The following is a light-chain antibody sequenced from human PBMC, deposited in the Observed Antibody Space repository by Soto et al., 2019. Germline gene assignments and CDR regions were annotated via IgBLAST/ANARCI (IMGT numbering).Light chain of an antibody. Sequence: DIQMTQSPSTLSASVGDRVTITCRASQSISSYLAWYQQKPGKAPKLLIYDASSLESGVPSRFSGSGSGTDFSLTITSLQPEDFATYYCQYLNGAPTITFGQGTRLEI. V-gene: IGKV1-5*01. J-gene: IGKJ5*01. CDR3: QYLNGAPTIT. CDR1: QSISSY. CDR2: DAS.